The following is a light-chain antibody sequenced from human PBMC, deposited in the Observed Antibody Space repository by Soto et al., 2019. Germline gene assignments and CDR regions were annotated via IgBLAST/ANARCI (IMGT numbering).Light chain of an antibody. CDR2: GAS. Sequence: DIQMTQSPSAMSASVGDRVTITCRASQGVSIYLAWFQQKPGKVPKRLMYGASTLQSGVPSRFGGSVSGTEFTLTISSLQPVDFATNYWLQYNYYPFAFGPGIKVNI. CDR3: LQYNYYPFA. J-gene: IGKJ3*01. CDR1: QGVSIY. V-gene: IGKV1-17*03.